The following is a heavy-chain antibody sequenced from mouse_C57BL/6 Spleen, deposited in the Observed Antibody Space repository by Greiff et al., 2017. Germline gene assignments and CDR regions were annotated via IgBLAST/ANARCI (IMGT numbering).Heavy chain of an antibody. D-gene: IGHD2-3*01. CDR2: IWSGGST. V-gene: IGHV2-4*01. J-gene: IGHJ4*01. CDR3: AKTLYDGYAMDY. Sequence: QVQLQQSGPGLVQPSQSLSITCTVSGFSLTSYGVHWVRQPPGTGLEWLGVIWSGGSTDYNAAFISRLSISQDNSKSQVFFKMNSLQAEDTAIYYCAKTLYDGYAMDYWGQGTSVTVSS. CDR1: GFSLTSYG.